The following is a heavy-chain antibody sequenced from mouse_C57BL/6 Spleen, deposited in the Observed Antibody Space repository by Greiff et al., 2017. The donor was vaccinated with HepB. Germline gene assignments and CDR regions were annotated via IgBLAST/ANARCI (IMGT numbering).Heavy chain of an antibody. CDR3: VYYSNPVGFAY. D-gene: IGHD2-5*01. Sequence: VQRVESGPGLVAPSQSLSITCTVSGFSLTSYGVSWVRQPPGKGLEWLGVIWGDGSTNYHSALISRLSISKDNSKSQVFLKLNSLQTDDTATYYCVYYSNPVGFAYWGQGTLVTVSA. CDR1: GFSLTSYG. CDR2: IWGDGST. J-gene: IGHJ3*01. V-gene: IGHV2-3*01.